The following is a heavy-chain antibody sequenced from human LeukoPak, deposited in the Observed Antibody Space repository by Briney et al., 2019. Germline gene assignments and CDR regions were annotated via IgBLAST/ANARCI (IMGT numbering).Heavy chain of an antibody. J-gene: IGHJ6*02. CDR3: ARGGGLDV. CDR1: GFTFSSYW. D-gene: IGHD3-16*01. V-gene: IGHV3-7*03. Sequence: GGSLRLSCAASGFTFSSYWMNWARPAPGKGMEWVASINHNGNVNYYVDSVKGRFTISRDTAKNSLYLQMSNLRAEDTAVYCCARGGGLDVWGQGATVTVSS. CDR2: INHNGNVN.